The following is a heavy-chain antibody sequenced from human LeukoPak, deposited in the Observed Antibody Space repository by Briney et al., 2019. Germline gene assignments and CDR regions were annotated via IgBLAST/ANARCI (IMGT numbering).Heavy chain of an antibody. CDR2: IYYSGST. CDR1: GGSISSSSYY. Sequence: SETLSLTCTVSGGSISSSSYYWGWIRQPPGKGLEWIGSIYYSGSTYYNPSLKSRVAISVDTSKNQFSLKLSSVTAADTAVYYCARHVFLGDYRFDGWFDPWGQGTLVTVSS. V-gene: IGHV4-39*01. CDR3: ARHVFLGDYRFDGWFDP. J-gene: IGHJ5*02. D-gene: IGHD2-21*01.